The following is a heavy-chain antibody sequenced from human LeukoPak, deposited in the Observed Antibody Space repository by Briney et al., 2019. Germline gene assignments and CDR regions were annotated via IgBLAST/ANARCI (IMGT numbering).Heavy chain of an antibody. CDR3: ARARRSTSNWFDP. Sequence: SETLSLTCAVYGGSFSGYYWSWIRQPPGKGLEWIGEINHSGSTNYNPSLKSRVTISVDTSKNQFSLKLSSVTAADTAVYYCARARRSTSNWFDPWGQGTLVAVSS. CDR2: INHSGST. CDR1: GGSFSGYY. J-gene: IGHJ5*02. V-gene: IGHV4-34*01. D-gene: IGHD2/OR15-2a*01.